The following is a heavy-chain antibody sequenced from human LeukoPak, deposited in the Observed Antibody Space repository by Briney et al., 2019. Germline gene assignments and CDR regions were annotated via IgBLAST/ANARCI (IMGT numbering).Heavy chain of an antibody. CDR3: ARGPFEGDGYNYYFDF. Sequence: GGSLRLSCAASGFTFDDYAMHWVRQAPGKGLEWVSGISWNSGSIGYADSVKGRFTISRDNSKNTLYLQMNSLRAEDTAVYYCARGPFEGDGYNYYFDFWGQGTLVTVSS. J-gene: IGHJ4*02. CDR2: ISWNSGSI. D-gene: IGHD5-24*01. V-gene: IGHV3-9*01. CDR1: GFTFDDYA.